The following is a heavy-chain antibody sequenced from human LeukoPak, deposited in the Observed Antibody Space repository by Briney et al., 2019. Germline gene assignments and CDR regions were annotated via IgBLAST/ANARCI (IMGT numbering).Heavy chain of an antibody. CDR2: ISSSSSYI. Sequence: PGGSLRLSCAASGFTFSSYSMNWVRQAPGKGPEWVSSISSSSSYIYYADSVKGRFTISRDNAKNSLYLQMNSLRAEDTAVYYCAREEDYSKSGYYYGMDVWGQGTTVTVSS. CDR3: AREEDYSKSGYYYGMDV. J-gene: IGHJ6*02. V-gene: IGHV3-21*01. D-gene: IGHD4-11*01. CDR1: GFTFSSYS.